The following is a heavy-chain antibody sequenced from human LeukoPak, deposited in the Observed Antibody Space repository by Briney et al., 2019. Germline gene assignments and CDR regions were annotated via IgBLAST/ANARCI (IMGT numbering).Heavy chain of an antibody. Sequence: SETLSLTCTVSGGSISSYYWSWIRQPPGKGLEWIGYIYYSGGTNYNPSLKSRVTILLDTSKNQFSLKLSSVTAADTAVYYCARGGYSSIASRYAFDPWGQGTLVSVSS. CDR1: GGSISSYY. D-gene: IGHD6-6*01. CDR2: IYYSGGT. V-gene: IGHV4-59*01. J-gene: IGHJ5*02. CDR3: ARGGYSSIASRYAFDP.